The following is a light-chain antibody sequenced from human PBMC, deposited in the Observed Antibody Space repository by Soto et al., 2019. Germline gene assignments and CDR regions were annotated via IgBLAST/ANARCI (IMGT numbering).Light chain of an antibody. V-gene: IGKV3-20*01. CDR1: QSVGRNY. J-gene: IGKJ4*01. Sequence: EIVLTQSPGTLSLSPGESATLSCRASQSVGRNYLAWFQHKPDQAPRLLIYDASNRATGFPDRVSGSGSGTDFTLSVTILEHDDFAVYYCHQYAVSPLTFCGGTTVEIK. CDR3: HQYAVSPLT. CDR2: DAS.